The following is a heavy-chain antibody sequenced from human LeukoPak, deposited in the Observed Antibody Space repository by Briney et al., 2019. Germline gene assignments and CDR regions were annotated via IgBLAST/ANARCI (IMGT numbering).Heavy chain of an antibody. CDR2: ISGSGGST. CDR1: GFTVSSNY. Sequence: GGSLRLSCAASGFTVSSNYINWVRQAPGKGLEWVSAISGSGGSTYYADSVKGRFTISRDNSKNTLYLQMNSLRAEDTAVYYCAKYSLVRGVIIDWGQGTLVTVSS. CDR3: AKYSLVRGVIID. V-gene: IGHV3-23*01. J-gene: IGHJ4*02. D-gene: IGHD3-10*01.